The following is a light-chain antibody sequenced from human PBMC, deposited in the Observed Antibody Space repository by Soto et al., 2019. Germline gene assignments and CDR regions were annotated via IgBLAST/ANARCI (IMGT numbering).Light chain of an antibody. CDR1: YNDVGGHNY. CDR3: SSYTSSSTVV. Sequence: QSALTQPASVSGSPGQSITISCAGTYNDVGGHNYVSWYQQRPGTAPKLMIYDVTNRPSGVSNRFSGSRSGNTASLTISGLQAEDEADYYCSSYTSSSTVVFGGGTQLTVL. J-gene: IGLJ2*01. V-gene: IGLV2-14*01. CDR2: DVT.